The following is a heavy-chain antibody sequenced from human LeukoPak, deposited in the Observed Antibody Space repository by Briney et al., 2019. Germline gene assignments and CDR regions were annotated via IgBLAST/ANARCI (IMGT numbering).Heavy chain of an antibody. V-gene: IGHV4-39*07. Sequence: PSQTLSLTCTVSGGSISSSSYYWGWIRQPPGKGLEWIGSIYYSGSTYYNPSLKSRVTISVDTSKNQFSLKLSSVTAADTAVYYCARDHYDSSGYYQNFDYWGQGTLVTVSS. J-gene: IGHJ4*02. CDR1: GGSISSSSYY. CDR3: ARDHYDSSGYYQNFDY. CDR2: IYYSGST. D-gene: IGHD3-22*01.